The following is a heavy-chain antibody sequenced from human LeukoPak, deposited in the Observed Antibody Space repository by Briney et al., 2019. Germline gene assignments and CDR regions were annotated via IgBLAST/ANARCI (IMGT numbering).Heavy chain of an antibody. CDR2: INPNSGGT. J-gene: IGHJ4*02. CDR3: ARERYDSSGYYYYFDY. CDR1: GYTFTGYY. Sequence: GASVKVSCKASGYTFTGYYMHWVRQAPGQGLEWMGWINPNSGGTNYAQKFQGRVTMTRDTSISTAYMELSRLRSDDTAVYYCARERYDSSGYYYYFDYWGQGTLVTVSS. D-gene: IGHD3-22*01. V-gene: IGHV1-2*02.